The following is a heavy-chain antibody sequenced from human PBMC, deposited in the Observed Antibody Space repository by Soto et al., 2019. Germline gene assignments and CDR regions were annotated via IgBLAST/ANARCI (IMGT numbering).Heavy chain of an antibody. Sequence: EVQLLESGGGLVQPGGSLRLSCAASGFTFSSYAMSWVRQAPGKGLEWVSIISGSGDSTYYADSVKGRFTISRDNSKNPLYLQMNGLRAEDPAIYYCAKRGSGSQFDYWGQGTLVTVSS. CDR1: GFTFSSYA. CDR3: AKRGSGSQFDY. D-gene: IGHD1-26*01. CDR2: ISGSGDST. V-gene: IGHV3-23*01. J-gene: IGHJ4*02.